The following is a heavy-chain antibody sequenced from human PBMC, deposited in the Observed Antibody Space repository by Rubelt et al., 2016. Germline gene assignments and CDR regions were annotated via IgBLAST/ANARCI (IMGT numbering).Heavy chain of an antibody. CDR2: ISGSGGST. Sequence: EVQLEESGGGLVQPGGSLRLSCAASGFTFSSYAMSWVRQAPGKGLEWVSAISGSGGSTYYADSVKGRFSISRDNSKNTLYRQMNSLRAEDTAVYYCAKELSGSYCYFQHWGQGTLVTVSS. CDR1: GFTFSSYA. D-gene: IGHD1-26*01. CDR3: AKELSGSYCYFQH. J-gene: IGHJ1*01. V-gene: IGHV3-23*04.